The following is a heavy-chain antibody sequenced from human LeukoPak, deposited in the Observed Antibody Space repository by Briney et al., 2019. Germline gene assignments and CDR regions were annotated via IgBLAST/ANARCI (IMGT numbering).Heavy chain of an antibody. CDR3: ATTTGCVGDCHLYMDV. Sequence: ASVKVSCKASGYTFTSYYMHWVRQAPGQGLEWMGIINPSGGNTIYAQKFQGRVTMTEDTSTDTAYMELSSLRSEDTAVYYCATTTGCVGDCHLYMDVWGKGTTVTISS. CDR2: INPSGGNT. CDR1: GYTFTSYY. J-gene: IGHJ6*03. V-gene: IGHV1-46*01. D-gene: IGHD2-21*02.